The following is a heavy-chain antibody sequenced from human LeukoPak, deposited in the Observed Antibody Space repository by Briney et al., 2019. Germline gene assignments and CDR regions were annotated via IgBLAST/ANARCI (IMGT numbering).Heavy chain of an antibody. CDR1: GFTFSSYA. Sequence: GGSLRLSCAASGFTFSSYAMSWVRQATGKGLEWVSAIGTAGDTYYPGSVKGRFTISRENAKNSLYLQMNSLRAGDTAVYYCARVNLERGYSYGYDYWGQGTLVTVSS. V-gene: IGHV3-13*01. D-gene: IGHD5-18*01. J-gene: IGHJ4*02. CDR2: IGTAGDT. CDR3: ARVNLERGYSYGYDY.